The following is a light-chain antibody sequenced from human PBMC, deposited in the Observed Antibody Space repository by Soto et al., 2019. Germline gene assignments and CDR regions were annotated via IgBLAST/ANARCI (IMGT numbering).Light chain of an antibody. CDR1: QNIRSD. CDR3: QQYINWK. J-gene: IGKJ1*01. CDR2: GAS. Sequence: EIVMTQSPATLSVSPGEIVTLSCRASQNIRSDLAWYQQKPGQAPRLLMYGASIRATGIPARFSGSGSGTDFTLTISSLQSEDLALYYCQQYINWKFGQGTKGDIK. V-gene: IGKV3-15*01.